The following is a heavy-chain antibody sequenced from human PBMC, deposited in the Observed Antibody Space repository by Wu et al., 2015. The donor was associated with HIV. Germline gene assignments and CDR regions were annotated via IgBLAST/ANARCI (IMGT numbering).Heavy chain of an antibody. CDR2: ISAQNGNT. V-gene: IGHV1-18*04. D-gene: IGHD3-22*01. CDR1: GFIFTDYG. Sequence: VQLVQSGGEVKKPGTSVKVACKASGFIFTDYGINWVRQAPGQGLEWMGWISAQNGNTKYGQKFQGRVSMTTDTTSNTAYMELRSLRSDDTAVYFCARGHYYDSSSSPMYWGLETLVTVSS. CDR3: ARGHYYDSSSSPMY. J-gene: IGHJ4*02.